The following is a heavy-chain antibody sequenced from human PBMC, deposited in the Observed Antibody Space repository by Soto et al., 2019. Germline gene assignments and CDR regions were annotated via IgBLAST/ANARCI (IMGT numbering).Heavy chain of an antibody. CDR1: GFTFITAW. V-gene: IGHV3-15*07. CDR2: IKSKTDGGTS. J-gene: IGHJ3*02. CDR3: ARVRSSWYGHDAFDI. Sequence: PGGSLRLSCAASGFTFITAWINWVRQAPGKGREWVGRIKSKTDGGTSDFAAPVRGRFAISRDNAKNSLYLQMNRLRAEDKAVYYCARVRSSWYGHDAFDIWGQGTMVTVSS. D-gene: IGHD6-13*01.